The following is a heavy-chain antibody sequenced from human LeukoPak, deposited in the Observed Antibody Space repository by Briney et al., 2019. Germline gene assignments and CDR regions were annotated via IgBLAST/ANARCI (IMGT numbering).Heavy chain of an antibody. D-gene: IGHD5-18*01. V-gene: IGHV3-74*01. Sequence: GGLLRLPCAAFGSTFPRYWIHWVRQAPGKGWLWVSRFNLVGSTTDYADSVKSRFNTSRANATDTLHLKMNSLTAEDTAVYYCAKDIGYNYGPNYYVHDIDVWGQGTTVTVSS. J-gene: IGHJ6*02. CDR2: FNLVGSTT. CDR1: GSTFPRYW. CDR3: AKDIGYNYGPNYYVHDIDV.